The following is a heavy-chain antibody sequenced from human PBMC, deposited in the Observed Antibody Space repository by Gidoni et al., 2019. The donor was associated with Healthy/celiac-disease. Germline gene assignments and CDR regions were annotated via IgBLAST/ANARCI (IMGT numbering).Heavy chain of an antibody. V-gene: IGHV3-23*01. CDR1: VFTFSSSA. D-gene: IGHD3-9*01. CDR3: AKAGTYYDILTGYYFDY. Sequence: EVQLLESWGGLVQPGGSLRISCAASVFTFSSSAMSWVRQAPGKVLGWVSAISGSGGSTYYADSVKGRFTISRDNSKNTLYLQMNSLRAEDTAVYYCAKAGTYYDILTGYYFDYWGQGTLVTVSS. J-gene: IGHJ4*02. CDR2: ISGSGGST.